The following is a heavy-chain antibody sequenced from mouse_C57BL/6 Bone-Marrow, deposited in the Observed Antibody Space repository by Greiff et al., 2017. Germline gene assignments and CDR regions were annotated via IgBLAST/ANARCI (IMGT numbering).Heavy chain of an antibody. J-gene: IGHJ2*01. CDR2: ISSGCSYT. CDR3: ARLRGGSYFDY. D-gene: IGHD2-12*01. V-gene: IGHV5-6*01. Sequence: EVQLVESGGDLVKPGGSLKLSCAASGFTFSSYGMSWVRQTPGKRLEWVATISSGCSYTYYPDSVKGRFTISGDNAKNTPYMQMSSLKSEDTAVYYCARLRGGSYFDYWGQGTTLTVSA. CDR1: GFTFSSYG.